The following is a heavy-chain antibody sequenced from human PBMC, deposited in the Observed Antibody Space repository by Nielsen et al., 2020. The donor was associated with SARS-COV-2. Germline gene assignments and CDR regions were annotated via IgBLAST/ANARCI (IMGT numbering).Heavy chain of an antibody. CDR3: ARRSSSWYRVGMDV. CDR2: IYYSGST. Sequence: SETLSLTCIVSGGSISSSSYYWGWIRQPPGKGLEWIGSIYYSGSTYYNPSLKSRVTISVDTSKNQFSLKLSSVTAADTAVYYCARRSSSWYRVGMDVWGQGTTVTVSS. J-gene: IGHJ6*02. V-gene: IGHV4-39*01. CDR1: GGSISSSSYY. D-gene: IGHD6-13*01.